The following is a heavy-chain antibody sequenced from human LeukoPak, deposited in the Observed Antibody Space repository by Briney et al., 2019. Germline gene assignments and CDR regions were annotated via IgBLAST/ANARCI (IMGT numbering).Heavy chain of an antibody. D-gene: IGHD6-13*01. CDR2: ISAYNGNT. J-gene: IGHJ6*03. Sequence: ASVKVSCKASGYTFTSYGISWVRQTPGQGLEWMGWISAYNGNTNYAQKLQGRVTMTTDTSTSTAHMELRSLRSDDTAVYYCARGGAAEYYYYYYMDVWGKGTTVTVSS. V-gene: IGHV1-18*01. CDR3: ARGGAAEYYYYYYMDV. CDR1: GYTFTSYG.